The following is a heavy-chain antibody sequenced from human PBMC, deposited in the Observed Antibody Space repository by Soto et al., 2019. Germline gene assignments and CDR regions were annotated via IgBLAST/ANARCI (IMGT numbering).Heavy chain of an antibody. Sequence: QVQLVESGGGVVQPGRSLRLSCAASGFTFSSYAMHWVRQAPGKGLEWVAAISYDGSNKYYSDSVKGRFTISRDNSKNTLNLQMNSLRAEDTAVYYCARDQGYSYGAGWWGPWGQGTLVTVSS. J-gene: IGHJ5*02. V-gene: IGHV3-30-3*01. CDR2: ISYDGSNK. D-gene: IGHD5-18*01. CDR1: GFTFSSYA. CDR3: ARDQGYSYGAGWWGP.